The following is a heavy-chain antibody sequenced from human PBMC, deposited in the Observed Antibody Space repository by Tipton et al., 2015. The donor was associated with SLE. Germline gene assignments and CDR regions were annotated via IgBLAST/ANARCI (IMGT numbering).Heavy chain of an antibody. D-gene: IGHD3-10*01. J-gene: IGHJ3*01. Sequence: SLRLSCAASGFSFGDYYMVWLRQAPGKGPQYVAYLSGSGTTIYHADSVKGRFSISRDNARRSLFLQMDSLRVEDTAMYFCARDRNMVYGFNALDLWGQGTMVTVSS. CDR1: GFSFGDYY. V-gene: IGHV3-11*04. CDR3: ARDRNMVYGFNALDL. CDR2: LSGSGTTI.